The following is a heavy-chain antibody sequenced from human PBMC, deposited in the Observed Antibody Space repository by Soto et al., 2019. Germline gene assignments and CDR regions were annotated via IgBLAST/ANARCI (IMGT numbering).Heavy chain of an antibody. CDR2: IYHSGST. J-gene: IGHJ3*02. CDR3: AREGDIVVVPAATLDAFDI. CDR1: GGSISSGGYS. D-gene: IGHD2-2*01. Sequence: SETLSLTCAVSGGSISSGGYSWSWIRQPPGKGLEWIGEIYHSGSTNYNPSLKSRVTISVDKSKNQFSLKLSSVTAADTAVYYCAREGDIVVVPAATLDAFDIWGQGTMVTVSS. V-gene: IGHV4-30-2*01.